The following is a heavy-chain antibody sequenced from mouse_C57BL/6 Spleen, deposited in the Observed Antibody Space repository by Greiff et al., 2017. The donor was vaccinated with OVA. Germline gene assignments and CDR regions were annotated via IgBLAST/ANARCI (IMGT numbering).Heavy chain of an antibody. Sequence: EVKLQQSGPELVKPGASVKISCKASGYTFTDYYMNWVKQSHGKSLEWIGDINPNNGGTSYNQKFKGKATLTVDKSSSTAYMELRSLTSEDSAVYYCARFSNYEGYAMDYWGQGTSVTVSS. CDR1: GYTFTDYY. D-gene: IGHD2-5*01. CDR3: ARFSNYEGYAMDY. CDR2: INPNNGGT. J-gene: IGHJ4*01. V-gene: IGHV1-26*01.